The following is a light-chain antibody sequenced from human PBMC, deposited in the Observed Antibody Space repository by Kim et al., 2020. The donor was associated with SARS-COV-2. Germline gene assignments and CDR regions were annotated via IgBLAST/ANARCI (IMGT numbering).Light chain of an antibody. V-gene: IGLV6-57*03. Sequence: KTVTIYCTRSSGSIDDNYVQWYQQRPGVVPTTVIYEDDQRPSGVSDRFSGSIDNSSNSASLTISGLRTEDEADYYCQSYNRDNVIFGGGTQLTVL. CDR1: SGSIDDNY. J-gene: IGLJ2*01. CDR3: QSYNRDNVI. CDR2: EDD.